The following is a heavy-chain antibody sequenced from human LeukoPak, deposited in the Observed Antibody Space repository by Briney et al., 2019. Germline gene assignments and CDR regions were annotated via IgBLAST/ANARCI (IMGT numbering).Heavy chain of an antibody. CDR1: GFTVSGKY. J-gene: IGHJ3*02. CDR2: LYRDGRS. D-gene: IGHD6-19*01. CDR3: ASPSLGWGPDAFDI. Sequence: GGSLRLSCAASGFTVSGKYMSWVRQAPGKGLEWVSVLYRDGRSNSADSVKGRFTISRDNSKNMLYLQMNSLRADDTAVYYCASPSLGWGPDAFDIWGQGTVVTVSS. V-gene: IGHV3-53*01.